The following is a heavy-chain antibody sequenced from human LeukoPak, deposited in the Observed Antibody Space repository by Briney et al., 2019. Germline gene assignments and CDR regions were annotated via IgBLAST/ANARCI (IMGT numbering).Heavy chain of an antibody. Sequence: PSETLSLTCTVSGGPISSYYWSWIRQPAGRGLEWIGRIYTSGSTNYNPSLKSRVTMSVDTSKNQFSLKLSSVTAADTAVYYCARDAPVGELLYYFDYWGQGTLVTVSS. CDR1: GGPISSYY. CDR2: IYTSGST. CDR3: ARDAPVGELLYYFDY. J-gene: IGHJ4*02. V-gene: IGHV4-4*07. D-gene: IGHD3-10*01.